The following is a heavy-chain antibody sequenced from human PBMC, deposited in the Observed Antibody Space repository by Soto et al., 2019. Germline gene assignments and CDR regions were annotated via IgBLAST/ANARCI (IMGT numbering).Heavy chain of an antibody. Sequence: SETLSLTCAVYGGSFSGYYWSWIRQPPGKGLEWIGEINHSGSTNYNPSLKSRVTISVDTSKNQFSLKLSSVTAADTAVYYCARDGGYYDSSGHLDYWGQGTLVTVSS. D-gene: IGHD3-22*01. CDR1: GGSFSGYY. V-gene: IGHV4-34*01. J-gene: IGHJ4*02. CDR2: INHSGST. CDR3: ARDGGYYDSSGHLDY.